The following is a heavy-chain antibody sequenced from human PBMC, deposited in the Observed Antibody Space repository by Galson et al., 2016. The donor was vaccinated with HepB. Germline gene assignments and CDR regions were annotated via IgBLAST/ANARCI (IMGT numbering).Heavy chain of an antibody. Sequence: SVKVSCKASGGIFSSYAITWVRQAPGQGLEWMGAIIPIFGTSNYAQKFQGRVTITADESTLTANLEMSSLTSEDTAVYYCARVAPGRGVLTLTHGMDVWGQGTTVTVSS. CDR1: GGIFSSYA. D-gene: IGHD3-9*01. CDR3: ARVAPGRGVLTLTHGMDV. CDR2: IIPIFGTS. J-gene: IGHJ6*02. V-gene: IGHV1-69*13.